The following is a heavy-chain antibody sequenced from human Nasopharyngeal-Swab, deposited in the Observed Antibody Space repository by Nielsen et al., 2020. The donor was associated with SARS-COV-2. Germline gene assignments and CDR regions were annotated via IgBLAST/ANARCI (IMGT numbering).Heavy chain of an antibody. D-gene: IGHD3-22*01. J-gene: IGHJ5*02. CDR3: ARITYYYDSGGYYHGNWFDP. Sequence: GGSLRLSCAASGSTFSSYAMSWVRQAPGKGLEWVSGISGSGGSTYYADSVKGRFTFSRDNSKNTLYLQMNSLRAEDTAVYYCARITYYYDSGGYYHGNWFDPWGQGTLVTVSS. CDR1: GSTFSSYA. CDR2: ISGSGGST. V-gene: IGHV3-23*01.